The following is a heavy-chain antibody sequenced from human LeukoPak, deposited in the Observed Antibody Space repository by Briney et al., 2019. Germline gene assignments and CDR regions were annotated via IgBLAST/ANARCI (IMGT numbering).Heavy chain of an antibody. J-gene: IGHJ6*03. V-gene: IGHV3-7*01. CDR2: IKQDGSEK. Sequence: GGTLRLSCAASGFTFSSYGMSWVRQAPGKGLEWVANIKQDGSEKYYVDSVKGRFTISRDNAKNSLYLQMNSLRAEDTAVYYCARGVAAGTYYYYMDVWGKGTTVTVSS. CDR3: ARGVAAGTYYYYMDV. CDR1: GFTFSSYG. D-gene: IGHD6-13*01.